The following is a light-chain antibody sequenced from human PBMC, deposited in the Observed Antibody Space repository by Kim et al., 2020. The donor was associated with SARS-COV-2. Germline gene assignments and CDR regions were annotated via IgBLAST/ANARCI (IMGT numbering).Light chain of an antibody. J-gene: IGLJ2*01. CDR3: SSYTSSSTLVG. CDR1: SSDVDDYNY. Sequence: QSALTQPASVSGSPGQSITISCTGTSSDVDDYNYVSWYQQHPGKAPKLMIYDVTNRPSGVSNRFSGSKSGNTASLTISGLQAEDEADYYCSSYTSSSTLVGFGGGTQLTVL. V-gene: IGLV2-14*03. CDR2: DVT.